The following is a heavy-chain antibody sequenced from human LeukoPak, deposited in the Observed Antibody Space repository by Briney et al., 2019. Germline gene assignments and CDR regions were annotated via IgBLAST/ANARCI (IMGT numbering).Heavy chain of an antibody. Sequence: SVKVSCKASGGTFSSYAISWVRQAPGQGLEWMGRIIPILGIANYAQKFQGRVTITADESTSTAYMELNSLRSEVTAVYYSACDPKRHIAAAGGDAFDIWGQGTMVTVSS. V-gene: IGHV1-69*04. J-gene: IGHJ3*02. CDR3: ACDPKRHIAAAGGDAFDI. CDR1: GGTFSSYA. CDR2: IIPILGIA. D-gene: IGHD6-13*01.